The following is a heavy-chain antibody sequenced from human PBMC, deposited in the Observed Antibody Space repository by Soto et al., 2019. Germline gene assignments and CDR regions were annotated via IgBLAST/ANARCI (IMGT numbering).Heavy chain of an antibody. CDR1: GFTFSSYA. Sequence: QVQLVESGGGVVQPGRSLRLSCAASGFTFSSYAMHWVRQAPGKGLEWVAVISYDGSNKYNADSVKGRFTISRDNSKNTLFLQMNSMRAEDTAVCYCARVGRLHYFDYWGQGALVTVSS. D-gene: IGHD4-17*01. V-gene: IGHV3-30-3*01. J-gene: IGHJ4*02. CDR2: ISYDGSNK. CDR3: ARVGRLHYFDY.